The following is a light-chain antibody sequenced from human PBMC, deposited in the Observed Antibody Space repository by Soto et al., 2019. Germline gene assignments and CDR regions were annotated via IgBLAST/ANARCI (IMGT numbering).Light chain of an antibody. CDR1: QSLFYSYNNYNY. Sequence: DIVMTQSPESLAVSLGESATINCKSSQSLFYSYNNYNYLAWYQQKPGQPPKVLIYWASTRASGVPDRFSGSGSGTEFTLTISSLQAEDVAVYYCQEYLNSLPAFGQGTKVDIK. V-gene: IGKV4-1*01. CDR3: QEYLNSLPA. J-gene: IGKJ1*01. CDR2: WAS.